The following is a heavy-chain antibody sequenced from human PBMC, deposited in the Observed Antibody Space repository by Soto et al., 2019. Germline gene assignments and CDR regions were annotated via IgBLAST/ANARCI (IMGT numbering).Heavy chain of an antibody. CDR1: GYTFTNYG. Sequence: QVQLVQSGGEVKKPGAAVMVSCKASGYTFTNYGISWVRQAPGQGLEWMGWISTSNSNTAYAQKFQDRDTMTTATSTSKAYMELRSLRPDDTAVYYCARPPQVTRSYYFNGLDVWGQGTTVTVSS. J-gene: IGHJ6*02. CDR2: ISTSNSNT. D-gene: IGHD5-18*01. V-gene: IGHV1-18*01. CDR3: ARPPQVTRSYYFNGLDV.